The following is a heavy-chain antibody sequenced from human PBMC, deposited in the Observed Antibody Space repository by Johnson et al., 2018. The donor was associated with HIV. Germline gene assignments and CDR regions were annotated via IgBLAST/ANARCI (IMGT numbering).Heavy chain of an antibody. Sequence: EKLVESGGGLVQPGGSLRLSCAASGIIVPGNFMSWVRQAPGKGLEWVSVINAGGDTYYADSVKGRFTISRDRSKNTVSLQMNSLRVEDTAVYYCARDDRPDGFDIWGQGTMVTVSS. CDR3: ARDDRPDGFDI. D-gene: IGHD1-14*01. CDR1: GIIVPGNF. V-gene: IGHV3-66*01. CDR2: INAGGDT. J-gene: IGHJ3*02.